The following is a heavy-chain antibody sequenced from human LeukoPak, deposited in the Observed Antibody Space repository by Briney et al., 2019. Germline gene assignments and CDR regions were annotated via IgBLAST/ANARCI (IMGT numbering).Heavy chain of an antibody. D-gene: IGHD2-2*01. J-gene: IGHJ6*03. Sequence: GGSLRLSCAASGFTFSGSAMHWVRQASGKGLEWVGRIRSKANSYATAYAASVKGRFTISRDDSKNTAYLQMNSLKTEDTDVYYCTRHIRDIVVVPAAPSVNYYYYMDVWGKGTTVTVSS. CDR1: GFTFSGSA. CDR2: IRSKANSYAT. CDR3: TRHIRDIVVVPAAPSVNYYYYMDV. V-gene: IGHV3-73*01.